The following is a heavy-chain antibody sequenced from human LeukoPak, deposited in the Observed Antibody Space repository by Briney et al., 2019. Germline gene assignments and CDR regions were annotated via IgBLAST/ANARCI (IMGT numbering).Heavy chain of an antibody. Sequence: SETLSLTCTVSGGSISSYYWSWIRQPPGKGLEWIGYIYYSGSTNYNPSLKSRVTISVDTSKNQFSLKLSSVTAADTAVYYCARLYCSSTSCYTGGFDYWGQGTLVTVSS. D-gene: IGHD2-2*01. V-gene: IGHV4-59*12. CDR2: IYYSGST. CDR3: ARLYCSSTSCYTGGFDY. J-gene: IGHJ4*02. CDR1: GGSISSYY.